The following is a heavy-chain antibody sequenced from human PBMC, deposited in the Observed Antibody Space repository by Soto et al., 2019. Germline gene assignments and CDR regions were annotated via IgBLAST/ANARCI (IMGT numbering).Heavy chain of an antibody. D-gene: IGHD1-26*01. Sequence: ASVKVSCKASGYTFTNYGISWVRQAPGQGLEWMGWISAYNGNTNYAQKLQGRVTMTTDTSTSTAHMELRSLRSDDTAIYYCASTSGSSLLVDCWGQGTMVTVSS. J-gene: IGHJ4*02. CDR1: GYTFTNYG. V-gene: IGHV1-18*01. CDR3: ASTSGSSLLVDC. CDR2: ISAYNGNT.